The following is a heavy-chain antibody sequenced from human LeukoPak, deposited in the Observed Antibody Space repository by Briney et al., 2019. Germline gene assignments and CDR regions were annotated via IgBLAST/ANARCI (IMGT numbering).Heavy chain of an antibody. CDR3: AKDTNYDFWSGYSDY. CDR2: ISWNSGSI. D-gene: IGHD3-3*01. Sequence: GGSLRLSCAASGFTFDDYAMHWVRQAPGEGLEWVSGISWNSGSIGYADSVKGRFTISRDNAKNSLYLQMNSLRAEDTALYYCAKDTNYDFWSGYSDYWGQGTLVTVSS. J-gene: IGHJ4*02. CDR1: GFTFDDYA. V-gene: IGHV3-9*01.